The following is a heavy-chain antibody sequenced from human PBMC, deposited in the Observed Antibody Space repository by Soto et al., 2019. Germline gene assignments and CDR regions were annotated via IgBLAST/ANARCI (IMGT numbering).Heavy chain of an antibody. CDR2: ITHRGST. Sequence: QVQLQQWGAGLLKPSETLSLTCAVYGGSFSGYYWSWIRQPPGKGLEWIGEITHRGSTNYNPSLKSRVTISVDTSKNQFSLTVSSVTAADTAVYYCARGDNNYGLVYWGQGTLVTVSS. CDR3: ARGDNNYGLVY. CDR1: GGSFSGYY. D-gene: IGHD5-18*01. J-gene: IGHJ4*02. V-gene: IGHV4-34*01.